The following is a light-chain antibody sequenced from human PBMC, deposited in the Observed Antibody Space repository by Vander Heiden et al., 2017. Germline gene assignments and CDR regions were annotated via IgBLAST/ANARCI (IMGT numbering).Light chain of an antibody. CDR3: QQYNNSPGT. Sequence: EIAMTQPPASLSVSQGDRPTLSCRASQSVSSNIAWYQQKPGQAPRLLIYGASTGATGIPARFSGSGSGTEFTLTISSLQSEDFAFYYCQQYNNSPGTFGQGTKVEIK. CDR1: QSVSSN. J-gene: IGKJ1*01. V-gene: IGKV3-15*01. CDR2: GAS.